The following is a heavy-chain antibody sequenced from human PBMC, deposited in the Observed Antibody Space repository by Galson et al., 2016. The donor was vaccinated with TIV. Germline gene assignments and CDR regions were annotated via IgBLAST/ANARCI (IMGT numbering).Heavy chain of an antibody. J-gene: IGHJ1*01. V-gene: IGHV2-5*02. Sequence: PALVKPPQTLTLTCTFSGFSLSTSAVGVGWIRQPPGKALEWLALIYWDDEKHYSPSLRSRLYITNDTFRNQVVLIMPDLDPVDTATYYCAHSIAARPIFQDWGQGILVTVSS. CDR1: GFSLSTSAVG. CDR2: IYWDDEK. D-gene: IGHD6-6*01. CDR3: AHSIAARPIFQD.